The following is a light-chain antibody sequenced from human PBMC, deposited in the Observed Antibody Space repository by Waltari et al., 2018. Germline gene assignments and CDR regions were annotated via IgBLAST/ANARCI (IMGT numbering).Light chain of an antibody. J-gene: IGKJ4*01. CDR3: QQYYSYLGT. CDR1: QGISSY. CDR2: AAS. Sequence: AIRMTQSPSSLSASTGDRVTITCRASQGISSYLAWYQQKPGKAPKLLIYAASTLQSGVPSRFSGSGSGTDFTLTIRCLQSEDFATYYCQQYYSYLGTFGGGTKVEIK. V-gene: IGKV1-8*01.